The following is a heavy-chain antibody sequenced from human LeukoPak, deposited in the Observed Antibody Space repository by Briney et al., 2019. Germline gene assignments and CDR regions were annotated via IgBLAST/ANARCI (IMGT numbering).Heavy chain of an antibody. D-gene: IGHD3-22*01. CDR2: ISSSGSTI. CDR3: AELGITMIRGV. Sequence: GGSLRLSCAASGFTFSSYSMNWVRQAPGKGLEWVSYISSSGSTIYYADSVKGRFNISRDNAKNSLYLQMNSLRAEDTAVYYCAELGITMIRGVWGKGSTVTISS. V-gene: IGHV3-48*04. J-gene: IGHJ6*04. CDR1: GFTFSSYS.